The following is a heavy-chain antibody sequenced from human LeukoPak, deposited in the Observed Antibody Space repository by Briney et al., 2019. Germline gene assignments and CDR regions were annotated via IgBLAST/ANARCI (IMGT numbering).Heavy chain of an antibody. J-gene: IGHJ4*02. D-gene: IGHD6-19*01. CDR3: AKPRYSSGWYPHYFDY. CDR2: ISYDGSNK. Sequence: GGSLRLSCAASGFTFSSYAIHWVRQAPGKGLNWVIVISYDGSNKFYADSVKGRFTISRDNSKNTVYLQMNSLRAEDTAVYYCAKPRYSSGWYPHYFDYWGQGTLVTVSS. CDR1: GFTFSSYA. V-gene: IGHV3-30*07.